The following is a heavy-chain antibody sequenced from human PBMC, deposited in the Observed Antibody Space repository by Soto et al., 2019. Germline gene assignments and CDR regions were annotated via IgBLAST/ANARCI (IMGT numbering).Heavy chain of an antibody. Sequence: PGGSLRLSCAASGFTFSSYSMNWVRQAPGKGLEWVSSISSSSSYIYYADSVKGRFTISRDNAKNSLYLQMNSLRAEDTAVYYCARDSGIAAAGGYFDYWGQGTLVTVSS. CDR3: ARDSGIAAAGGYFDY. V-gene: IGHV3-21*01. J-gene: IGHJ4*02. CDR2: ISSSSSYI. D-gene: IGHD6-13*01. CDR1: GFTFSSYS.